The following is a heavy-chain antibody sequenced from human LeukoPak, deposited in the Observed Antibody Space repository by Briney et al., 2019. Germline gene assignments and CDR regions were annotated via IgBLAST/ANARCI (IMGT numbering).Heavy chain of an antibody. Sequence: GGSLRLSCAASGFTFSSYAMHWVRQAPGKGLEWVAVISYDGSNKYYADSVKGRFTISRDNSKNTLYLQMNSLRAEDTAVYYCAKVRVGAFDIWGQGTMVTVSS. CDR2: ISYDGSNK. J-gene: IGHJ3*02. CDR3: AKVRVGAFDI. V-gene: IGHV3-30-3*01. CDR1: GFTFSSYA. D-gene: IGHD3-10*01.